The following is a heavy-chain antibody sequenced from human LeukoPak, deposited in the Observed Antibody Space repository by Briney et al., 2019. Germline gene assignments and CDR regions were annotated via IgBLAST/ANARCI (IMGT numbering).Heavy chain of an antibody. V-gene: IGHV4-59*06. CDR3: ARGGGSSGYFYFDY. J-gene: IGHJ4*02. Sequence: PSETLSLTCTVSGGSISSYYWSWIRQHPGKGLEWIGYIYYSGSTYYNPSLKSRVTISIDTSKNQFSLKLSSVTAADTAVYYCARGGGSSGYFYFDYWGQGTLVTVSS. CDR1: GGSISSYY. CDR2: IYYSGST. D-gene: IGHD3-22*01.